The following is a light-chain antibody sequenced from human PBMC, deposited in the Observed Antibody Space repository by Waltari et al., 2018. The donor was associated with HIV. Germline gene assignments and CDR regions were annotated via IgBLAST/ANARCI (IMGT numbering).Light chain of an antibody. CDR1: SSNIGSNA. Sequence: HSVLTQPPSASGTPGQRVTISCSGGSSNIGSNAVSWYQQLPGTAPKLLIYSDNQRPSGVPDRFSGSKSGTSASLAISGLQSEDEADYHCAGWDDSVDGPVFGGGTILTVL. J-gene: IGLJ3*02. CDR3: AGWDDSVDGPV. CDR2: SDN. V-gene: IGLV1-44*01.